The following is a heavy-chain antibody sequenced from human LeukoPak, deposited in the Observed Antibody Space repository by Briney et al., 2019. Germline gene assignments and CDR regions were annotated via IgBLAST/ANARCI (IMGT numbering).Heavy chain of an antibody. Sequence: GASVKVSCKASRYTFIDYYIHWVRQAPGQGLEWMGWINPNSGGTNYLRKFQGRVTMTRDTSISTAFMELSRLRSDDTAVYYCATLTDYVWGTSRPRSPTPIDYWGQGTLVTVSS. CDR1: RYTFIDYY. D-gene: IGHD3-16*02. CDR3: ATLTDYVWGTSRPRSPTPIDY. J-gene: IGHJ4*02. V-gene: IGHV1-2*02. CDR2: INPNSGGT.